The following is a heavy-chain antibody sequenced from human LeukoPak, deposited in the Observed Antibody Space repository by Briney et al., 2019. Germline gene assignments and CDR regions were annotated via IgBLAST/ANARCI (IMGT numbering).Heavy chain of an antibody. J-gene: IGHJ4*02. D-gene: IGHD6-13*01. CDR3: ARSSSSWHYFDY. CDR1: GFTFSNYA. Sequence: GGSLRLSCAASGFTFSNYAMSWVRQAPGKGLEWVSFISTSSSYIYYGDSVKGRFTISRDNAKNLVYLQMNSLRAEDTAVYYCARSSSSWHYFDYWGQGTLVTVSS. CDR2: ISTSSSYI. V-gene: IGHV3-21*01.